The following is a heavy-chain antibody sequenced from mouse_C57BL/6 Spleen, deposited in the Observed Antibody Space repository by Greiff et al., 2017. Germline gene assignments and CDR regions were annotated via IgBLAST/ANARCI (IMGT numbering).Heavy chain of an antibody. J-gene: IGHJ2*01. Sequence: QVQLQQPGAELVKPGASVKLSCKASGYTFTSYWMHWVKQRPGQGLEWIGMIHPNSGSTNYNEKFKSKATLTVYKSSSTAYMQLSSLTSEDSAVYYCARGGYGSPYYFDYWGQGTTLTVSS. D-gene: IGHD1-1*01. V-gene: IGHV1-64*01. CDR2: IHPNSGST. CDR3: ARGGYGSPYYFDY. CDR1: GYTFTSYW.